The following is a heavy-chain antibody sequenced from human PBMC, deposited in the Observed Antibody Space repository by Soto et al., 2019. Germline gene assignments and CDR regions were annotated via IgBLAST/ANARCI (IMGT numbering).Heavy chain of an antibody. V-gene: IGHV1-69*04. Sequence: ASVKVSCKASGGTFSSYTISWVRQAPGQGLEWMGRIIPILGIANYAQKFQGRVTITADKSTSTAYMELSSLRSEDTAVYYCAREYRRTNLKDYSMDVWGQGTTVTVSS. J-gene: IGHJ6*02. CDR3: AREYRRTNLKDYSMDV. D-gene: IGHD1-26*01. CDR2: IIPILGIA. CDR1: GGTFSSYT.